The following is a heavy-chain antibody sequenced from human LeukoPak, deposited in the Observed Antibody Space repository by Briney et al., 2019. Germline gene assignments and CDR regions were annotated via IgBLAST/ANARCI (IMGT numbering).Heavy chain of an antibody. Sequence: GASVKVSCKASGDTFTSNAVSWVRQAPGQGLEWMGRIIPILRTAEYAQKFQGRLTITADRSTSTAYMELSSLRSEDTAVYYCAQRKGFVGHFDFWGQGTLITVSS. CDR1: GDTFTSNA. D-gene: IGHD1-14*01. V-gene: IGHV1-69*04. CDR3: AQRKGFVGHFDF. J-gene: IGHJ4*02. CDR2: IIPILRTA.